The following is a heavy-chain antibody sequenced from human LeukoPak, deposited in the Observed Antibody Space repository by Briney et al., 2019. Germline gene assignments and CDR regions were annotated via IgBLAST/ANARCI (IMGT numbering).Heavy chain of an antibody. J-gene: IGHJ4*02. V-gene: IGHV3-23*01. D-gene: IGHD3-22*01. Sequence: GGSLRLSCAASGFTFSNYDVGWVRQAPGEGLEWVSSISGSGSSTYYADSVKGRFTISRDNSKNTLYLQMNSLRAEDTAVYYCAKRSATMRASDYWGQGTLVTVSS. CDR2: ISGSGSST. CDR1: GFTFSNYD. CDR3: AKRSATMRASDY.